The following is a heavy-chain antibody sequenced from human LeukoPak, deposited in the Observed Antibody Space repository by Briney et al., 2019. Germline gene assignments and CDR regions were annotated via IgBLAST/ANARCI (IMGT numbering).Heavy chain of an antibody. J-gene: IGHJ4*02. CDR3: ASPYDPYYFDC. D-gene: IGHD3-16*01. Sequence: SETLSLTCTVSGDSITNSHWSWIRQPPGKGLEWIGYVDYSGSTGYNPSLKSRVTISVDTSKNQFSLKLNSVTAADTAVYYCASPYDPYYFDCWGQGTLVTVSS. V-gene: IGHV4-59*01. CDR2: VDYSGST. CDR1: GDSITNSH.